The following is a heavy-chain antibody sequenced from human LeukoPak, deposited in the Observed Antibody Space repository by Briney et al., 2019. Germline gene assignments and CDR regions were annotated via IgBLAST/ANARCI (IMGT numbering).Heavy chain of an antibody. V-gene: IGHV3-23*01. Sequence: GGSLRLSCAASGFTFSNYAMSWVRQAPGKGLKWVSGISGTGGTTYYVDSVKGRFTISRDNSKNTLFLQMNSLRADDTAVYYCAKSSPRPGDRWGQGTLVIVSS. CDR3: AKSSPRPGDR. CDR2: ISGTGGTT. J-gene: IGHJ5*02. D-gene: IGHD6-6*01. CDR1: GFTFSNYA.